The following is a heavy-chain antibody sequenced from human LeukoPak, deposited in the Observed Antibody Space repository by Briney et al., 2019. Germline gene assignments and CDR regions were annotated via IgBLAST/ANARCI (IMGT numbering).Heavy chain of an antibody. V-gene: IGHV3-7*01. CDR3: ARVYQLLWSLNYYYYMDV. Sequence: GGSLRLSCAASGFSFGSYWMTWVRQAPGKGLEWVANIKQDGSEKYYVDSVKGRFTISRDNTENSLYLQINSLRAEDTAVYYCARVYQLLWSLNYYYYMDVWGKGTTVTVSS. CDR1: GFSFGSYW. D-gene: IGHD2-2*01. CDR2: IKQDGSEK. J-gene: IGHJ6*03.